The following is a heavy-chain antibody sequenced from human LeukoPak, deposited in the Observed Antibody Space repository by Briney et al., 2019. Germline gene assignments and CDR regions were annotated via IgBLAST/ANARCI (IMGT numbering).Heavy chain of an antibody. Sequence: GGSLRLSCAASGFTFSRYAMSWVRQAPGKGLEWVSPINGSGGSTYYADSVQGRFAISRDNSKNTLYLQMNSLRAEDTAVYYCAKDPDIVGATTPDYWGQGTLVTVSS. CDR3: AKDPDIVGATTPDY. V-gene: IGHV3-23*01. CDR2: INGSGGST. CDR1: GFTFSRYA. D-gene: IGHD1-26*01. J-gene: IGHJ4*02.